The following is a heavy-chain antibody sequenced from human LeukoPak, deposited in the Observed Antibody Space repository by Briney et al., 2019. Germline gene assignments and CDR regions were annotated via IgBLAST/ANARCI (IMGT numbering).Heavy chain of an antibody. Sequence: VASVKVSCKASGGTFSSYAISWVRQAPGQGLEWMGGIIPIFGTANYAQKFQGRVTITADKSTSTAYMELSSLRSEDTAVYYCARWYYYETSGLYYGSFDNWGQGTLVTVSS. CDR2: IIPIFGTA. CDR1: GGTFSSYA. D-gene: IGHD3-22*01. V-gene: IGHV1-69*06. CDR3: ARWYYYETSGLYYGSFDN. J-gene: IGHJ5*02.